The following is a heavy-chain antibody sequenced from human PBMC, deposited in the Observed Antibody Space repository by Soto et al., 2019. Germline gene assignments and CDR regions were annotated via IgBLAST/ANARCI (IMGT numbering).Heavy chain of an antibody. V-gene: IGHV3-74*01. CDR1: GFTFSDDW. Sequence: EVQLVESGGGLVQPGGSLRLSCAGSGFTFSDDWMHWLRQAPGKGLVWVSRISSDGTSTIYADSVKGRFTISRDNAKSTLYLQMNSLGAEDTAVYYCARQYHMASWGKGTTVTVSS. J-gene: IGHJ6*04. D-gene: IGHD2-2*01. CDR2: ISSDGTST. CDR3: ARQYHMAS.